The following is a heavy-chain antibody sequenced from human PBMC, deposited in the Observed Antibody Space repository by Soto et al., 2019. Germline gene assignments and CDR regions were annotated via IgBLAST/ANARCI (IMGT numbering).Heavy chain of an antibody. V-gene: IGHV1-69*01. CDR3: ARTSGNNDAFDI. CDR2: IIPIFGTA. Sequence: QVQLVQSGAEVKKPGSSVKVSCKASGGTFSSYAISWVRQAPGQGLEWMGGIIPIFGTANYAQKFQGRVTMTADESTSTAYRERSSLRSEDTAVYYCARTSGNNDAFDIWGQGTMVTVSS. D-gene: IGHD2-15*01. CDR1: GGTFSSYA. J-gene: IGHJ3*02.